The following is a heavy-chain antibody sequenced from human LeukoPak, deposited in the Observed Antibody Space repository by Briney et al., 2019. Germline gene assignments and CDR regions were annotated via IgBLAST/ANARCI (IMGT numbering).Heavy chain of an antibody. CDR3: ARVTRYYDSSGYYYQQYFQH. CDR1: GGSISSYY. CDR2: IYYSGST. J-gene: IGHJ1*01. D-gene: IGHD3-22*01. Sequence: SETLSLTCTASGGSISSYYWSWIRQPPGKGLEWIGYIYYSGSTNYNPSLKSRVTISVDTSKNQFSLKLSSVTAADTAVYYCARVTRYYDSSGYYYQQYFQHWGQGTLVTVSS. V-gene: IGHV4-59*01.